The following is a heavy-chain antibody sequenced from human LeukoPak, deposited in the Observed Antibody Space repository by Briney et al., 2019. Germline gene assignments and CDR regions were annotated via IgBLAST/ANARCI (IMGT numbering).Heavy chain of an antibody. J-gene: IGHJ6*02. Sequence: ASVKVSFQASGYTLTNYGINWVRQPPGQGLAWMGWISAYNGNTNYAQKLQGRVTMTTDTSTSTAYMELRSLRSDDTAVYYCAREGDCGGDCSPGYYYYGMDVWGQGTTVTVSS. D-gene: IGHD2-21*02. CDR1: GYTLTNYG. V-gene: IGHV1-18*01. CDR3: AREGDCGGDCSPGYYYYGMDV. CDR2: ISAYNGNT.